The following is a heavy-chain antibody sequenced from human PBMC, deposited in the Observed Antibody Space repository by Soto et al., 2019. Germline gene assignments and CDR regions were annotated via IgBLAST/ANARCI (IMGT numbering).Heavy chain of an antibody. V-gene: IGHV3-48*02. CDR1: GFPFSTYN. Sequence: EVQLVESGGGLLQPGGSLRLSCTASGFPFSTYNMNWVRQAPGKGLEWLSYISSGSVTKYYADSVKGRFTISRDNAKKSLSLQVKSLRDEDTAVYYCARETAIAGSYFDYWGQGTLVTVSS. CDR3: ARETAIAGSYFDY. CDR2: ISSGSVTK. J-gene: IGHJ4*02. D-gene: IGHD6-13*01.